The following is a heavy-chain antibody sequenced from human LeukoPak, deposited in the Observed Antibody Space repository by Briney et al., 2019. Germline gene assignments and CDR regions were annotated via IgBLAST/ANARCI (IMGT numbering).Heavy chain of an antibody. J-gene: IGHJ4*02. CDR3: TRDALFGSGRTHLDF. CDR2: IKHDGSEA. V-gene: IGHV3-7*04. D-gene: IGHD3-10*01. CDR1: EFTFNRYW. Sequence: PGGSLRLSCAAPEFTFNRYWMSWVRQAPGKRLEWVANIKHDGSEAHYVDSVKGRFTISRDNAKNSLSLQINSLNVDDTGVYFCTRDALFGSGRTHLDFWSQGTLVSVSS.